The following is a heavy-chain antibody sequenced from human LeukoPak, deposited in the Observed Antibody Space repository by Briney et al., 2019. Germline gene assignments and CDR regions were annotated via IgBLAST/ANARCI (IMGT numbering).Heavy chain of an antibody. V-gene: IGHV3-7*01. CDR3: GRTGQVDY. J-gene: IGHJ4*02. Sequence: PGGSLRLSCAASGFSLSSYWMTWVRQAPGKGLEWVANIKEDGSEKYYVDSVKGRFTISRDNAKNSLYLQMISLRAEDTAVYYCGRTGQVDYWGQGTLVTVSS. CDR2: IKEDGSEK. CDR1: GFSLSSYW. D-gene: IGHD4-17*01.